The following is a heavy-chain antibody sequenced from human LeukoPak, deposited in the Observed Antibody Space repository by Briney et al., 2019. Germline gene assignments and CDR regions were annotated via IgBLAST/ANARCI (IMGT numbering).Heavy chain of an antibody. CDR2: ISGSGDST. J-gene: IGHJ4*02. V-gene: IGHV3-23*01. CDR3: AKAIWASTVGAAGIFFDY. Sequence: GGSLRLSCAASGFIFSGSAMHWVRQASGKGLEWVSTISGSGDSTDYADSVKGRLAISRDNSKNTVYLQMNSLRVEDTAVYYCAKAIWASTVGAAGIFFDYWGQGILVTVSS. D-gene: IGHD1-26*01. CDR1: GFIFSGSA.